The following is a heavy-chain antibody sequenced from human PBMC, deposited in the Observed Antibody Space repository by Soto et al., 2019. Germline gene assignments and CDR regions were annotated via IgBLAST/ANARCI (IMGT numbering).Heavy chain of an antibody. Sequence: XXSLKISCKGSGYSFTSYWIVGVRQMPGKGLEWMGIIYPGDSDTRYSPSFQGQVTISRDNAKNTLYLQMNSLRAEDTAVYYCTRDRPGPQHYFDYWGQGNMVTVSS. D-gene: IGHD6-6*01. V-gene: IGHV5-51*01. CDR3: TRDRPGPQHYFDY. CDR2: IYPGDSDT. CDR1: GYSFTSYW. J-gene: IGHJ4*02.